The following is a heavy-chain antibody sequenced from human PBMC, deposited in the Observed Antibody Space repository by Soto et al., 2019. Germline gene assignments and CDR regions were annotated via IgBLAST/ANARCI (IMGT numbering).Heavy chain of an antibody. J-gene: IGHJ6*02. CDR2: VSVYNDDT. CDR3: VRAIESVTAKHVFYYYAMDV. V-gene: IGHV1-18*01. Sequence: ASVKVSCKASGYTFSSFGINWVRQAPGQGLEWVGWVSVYNDDTKYAQNFQVSVSLTTDTSTSTTYMEVGSLRSDDTAVNYCVRAIESVTAKHVFYYYAMDVWGQGTTVTV. CDR1: GYTFSSFG. D-gene: IGHD2-8*01.